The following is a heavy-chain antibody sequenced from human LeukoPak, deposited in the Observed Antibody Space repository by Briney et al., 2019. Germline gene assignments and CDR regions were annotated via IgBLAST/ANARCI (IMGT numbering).Heavy chain of an antibody. CDR3: ARDQFYDFWSGHYRTCMDV. J-gene: IGHJ6*03. Sequence: GGSLRLSCEASGFTFRNYSMNWVRQAPGKGLEWVSSISSSDSDTYYADSLEGRFTISRDNASNSLFLHMNSLRAEDRAVYYCARDQFYDFWSGHYRTCMDVWGKGTTVTVSS. CDR1: GFTFRNYS. D-gene: IGHD3-3*01. V-gene: IGHV3-21*01. CDR2: ISSSDSDT.